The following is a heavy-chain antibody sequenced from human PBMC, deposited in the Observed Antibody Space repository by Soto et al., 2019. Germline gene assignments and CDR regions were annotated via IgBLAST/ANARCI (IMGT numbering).Heavy chain of an antibody. CDR1: GGSISTYF. J-gene: IGHJ3*02. D-gene: IGHD3-10*01. Sequence: PSEPLSLTYTVAGGSISTYFWSWIRQPAGGGLEWIGRIYTTGSTNYNPSLKSRVTMSLDTSKNQFSLKLSSVTAADTAVYYCARVAGLLWFGELQDAFDIWGQGTMVTVSS. CDR2: IYTTGST. CDR3: ARVAGLLWFGELQDAFDI. V-gene: IGHV4-4*07.